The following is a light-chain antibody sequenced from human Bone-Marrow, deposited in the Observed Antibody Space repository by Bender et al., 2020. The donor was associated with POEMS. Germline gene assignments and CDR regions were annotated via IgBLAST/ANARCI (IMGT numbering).Light chain of an antibody. CDR1: SSDVGGYDY. J-gene: IGLJ1*01. CDR2: QVN. CDR3: CSYGGSLNYV. Sequence: QSALTQPPSASGSPGQSVTISSAGTSSDVGGYDYVSWYQQHPGKAPKLIIYQVNKRPSGVPDRFSGSKSGNTASLTVSGLETEDEADYYCCSYGGSLNYVFGTGTKVTVL. V-gene: IGLV2-8*01.